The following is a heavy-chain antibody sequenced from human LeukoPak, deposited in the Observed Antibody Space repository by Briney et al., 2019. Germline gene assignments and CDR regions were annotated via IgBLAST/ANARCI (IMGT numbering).Heavy chain of an antibody. V-gene: IGHV4-39*07. D-gene: IGHD6-6*01. J-gene: IGHJ4*02. CDR3: ARDRGDSSSPGELDY. Sequence: SETLSLTCTVSGGSISSSSYYWGWIRQPPGKGLEWIGSIYYSGSTYYNPSLKSRVTISVDTSKNQFSLKLSSVTAADTAVYYWARDRGDSSSPGELDYWGQGTLVTVSS. CDR1: GGSISSSSYY. CDR2: IYYSGST.